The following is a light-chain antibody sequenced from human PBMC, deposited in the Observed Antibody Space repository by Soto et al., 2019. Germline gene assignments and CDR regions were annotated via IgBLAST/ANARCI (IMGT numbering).Light chain of an antibody. V-gene: IGKV1-39*01. CDR1: QSIDTY. CDR2: STS. J-gene: IGKJ3*01. Sequence: DIQMTQSPSTLSASVGDRVNITCRASQSIDTYLNWYQQRPGQAPSLLIYSTSTLQSGVPSRFRGSGSGTDFTLTISSLQPEDFATYFCQHVYSMPITFGPGTKVYLE. CDR3: QHVYSMPIT.